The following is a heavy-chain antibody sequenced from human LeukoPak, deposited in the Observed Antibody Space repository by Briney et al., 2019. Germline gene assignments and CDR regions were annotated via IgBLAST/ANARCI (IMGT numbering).Heavy chain of an antibody. V-gene: IGHV4-59*01. CDR2: IYYSGST. CDR1: GGSISSYY. Sequence: SETLSLTCTVSGGSISSYYWSWIRQPPGKGLEWIGYIYYSGSTNYNPSLKSRVTISVDTSKNQFSLKPSSVTAADTAVYYCARDPGSGWFDYWGQGTLVTVSS. CDR3: ARDPGSGWFDY. J-gene: IGHJ4*02. D-gene: IGHD6-19*01.